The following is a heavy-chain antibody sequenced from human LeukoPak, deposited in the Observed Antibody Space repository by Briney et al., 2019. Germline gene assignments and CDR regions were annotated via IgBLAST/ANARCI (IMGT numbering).Heavy chain of an antibody. CDR2: IYYSGST. CDR3: ARLNYYDSSGYFDY. J-gene: IGHJ4*02. D-gene: IGHD3-22*01. CDR1: GGSISSGDYY. Sequence: PSETLSLTCTVSGGSISSGDYYWSWIRQPPGKGLEWIGYIYYSGSTYYNPSLKSRVTISVDTSKNQFSLKLSSVTAADTAVYYCARLNYYDSSGYFDYWGQGTLVTVSS. V-gene: IGHV4-30-4*01.